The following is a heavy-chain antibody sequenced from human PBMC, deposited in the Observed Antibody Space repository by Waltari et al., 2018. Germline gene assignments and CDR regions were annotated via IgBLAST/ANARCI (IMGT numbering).Heavy chain of an antibody. CDR3: ATHYCTNGVCYTGDAFDI. D-gene: IGHD2-8*01. CDR1: GGSIRSSSSY. J-gene: IGHJ3*02. CDR2: IYYCGST. Sequence: QLQLQESGPGLVKHSETLSLTCTFSGGSIRSSSSYWGWDRQPPGKGLEWIGSIYYCGSTYYNPSLKSRVTISVDTSKNQFSLKLSSVTAADTAVYYCATHYCTNGVCYTGDAFDIWGQGTMVTVSS. V-gene: IGHV4-39*01.